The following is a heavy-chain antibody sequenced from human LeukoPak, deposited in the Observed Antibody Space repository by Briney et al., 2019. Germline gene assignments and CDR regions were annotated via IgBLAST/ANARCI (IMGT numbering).Heavy chain of an antibody. CDR3: AKGQSSYYDSSGSLDS. V-gene: IGHV3-11*04. CDR1: GFSFSDYY. D-gene: IGHD3-22*01. J-gene: IGHJ4*02. CDR2: ISSSGYTI. Sequence: GGSLRLSCEASGFSFSDYYVTWIRQAPGKGLEWLSYISSSGYTIYDADSVKGRFTISRDNAKNSLYLQMNSLRVEDTAVYYCAKGQSSYYDSSGSLDSWGQGTLVTVSS.